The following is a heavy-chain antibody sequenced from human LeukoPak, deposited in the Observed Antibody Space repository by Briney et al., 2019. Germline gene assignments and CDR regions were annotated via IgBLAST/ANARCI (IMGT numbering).Heavy chain of an antibody. J-gene: IGHJ5*02. Sequence: TSETLSLTCAVYGGSFSGYYWSWIRQPPGKGLEWIGEINHSGSTNYNPSLKSRVTISVDTSKNQFSLKLSSVTAADTAVYYCARDVTTVTTFHWFDPWGQGTLVTVSS. CDR2: INHSGST. CDR3: ARDVTTVTTFHWFDP. D-gene: IGHD4-11*01. V-gene: IGHV4-34*01. CDR1: GGSFSGYY.